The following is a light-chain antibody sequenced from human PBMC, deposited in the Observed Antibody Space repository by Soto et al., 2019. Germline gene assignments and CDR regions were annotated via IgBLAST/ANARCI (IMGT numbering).Light chain of an antibody. CDR2: GAS. CDR1: QSVNSN. CDR3: QQYNNWWT. Sequence: EIVMTQSPATLSVSPGERATPSCRASQSVNSNLAWYQQKPGQAPRLLISGASTRATGIPARFSGSGSETEFTLTISSLQSEDLAVYYCQQYNNWWTFGQGTKVEIK. V-gene: IGKV3-15*01. J-gene: IGKJ1*01.